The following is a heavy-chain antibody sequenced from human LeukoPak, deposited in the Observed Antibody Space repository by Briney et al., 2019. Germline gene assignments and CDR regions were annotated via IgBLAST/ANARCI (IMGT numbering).Heavy chain of an antibody. J-gene: IGHJ5*02. CDR3: ARDSYTGWFDP. D-gene: IGHD1-26*01. CDR1: GGSISSGGYS. CDR2: IYHSGST. Sequence: PSQTLSLTCAVSGGSISSGGYSWSWIRQPPGKGLEWIGYIYHSGSTYYNPSLKSRVTVSVDRSKNQFSLKLSSVTAADTAVYYCARDSYTGWFDPWGQGTLVTVSS. V-gene: IGHV4-30-2*01.